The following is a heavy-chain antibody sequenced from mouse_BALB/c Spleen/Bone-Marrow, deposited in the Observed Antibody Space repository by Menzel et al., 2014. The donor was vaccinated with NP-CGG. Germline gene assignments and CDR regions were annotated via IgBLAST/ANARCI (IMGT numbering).Heavy chain of an antibody. V-gene: IGHV1-14*01. CDR1: GYTFTNYV. Sequence: VQLQQSGPELVKPGASVKMSCKASGYTFTNYVIHWVKQKPGQGLDWIGHINPYNDGSKYNEKFKGKATLSSDKSSSTACIKFSRQTSEDSADYYGAEWGYGGNVSFDYWGQGTTLTVSS. CDR2: INPYNDGS. D-gene: IGHD1-1*01. CDR3: AEWGYGGNVSFDY. J-gene: IGHJ2*01.